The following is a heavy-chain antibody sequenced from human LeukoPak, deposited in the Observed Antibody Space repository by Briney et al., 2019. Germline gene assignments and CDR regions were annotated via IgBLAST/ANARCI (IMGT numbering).Heavy chain of an antibody. Sequence: GASVKVSRKASGYTFTGYYMHWVRQATGQGLEWMGWMNPNSGNTGYAQKFQGRVTMTRNTSISTAYMELSSLRSEDTAVYYCARGASLYYYDSSGYFWYWGQGTLVTVSS. V-gene: IGHV1-8*02. CDR1: GYTFTGYY. CDR2: MNPNSGNT. D-gene: IGHD3-22*01. J-gene: IGHJ4*02. CDR3: ARGASLYYYDSSGYFWY.